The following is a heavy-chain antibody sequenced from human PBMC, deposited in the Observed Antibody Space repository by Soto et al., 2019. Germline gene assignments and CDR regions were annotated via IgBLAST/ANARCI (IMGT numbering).Heavy chain of an antibody. CDR1: GDTFSRYA. D-gene: IGHD4-17*01. CDR3: ARVAYGDYGVDV. Sequence: QVQLVQSGAEVKKPGSSVKVSCKASGDTFSRYAISWVRQAPGQGREWMGGIIPTFGTPNYAQKFQGRVTIIADESTSTVYIEVSSLTSEDTAMYYCARVAYGDYGVDVWGQGTTVTVSS. J-gene: IGHJ6*02. V-gene: IGHV1-69*01. CDR2: IIPTFGTP.